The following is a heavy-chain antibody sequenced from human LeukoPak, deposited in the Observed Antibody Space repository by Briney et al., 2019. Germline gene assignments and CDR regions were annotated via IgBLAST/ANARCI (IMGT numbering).Heavy chain of an antibody. V-gene: IGHV3-30*18. CDR2: ISYDGTKK. CDR1: GFTFSSDG. Sequence: GGSLRLSCAASGFTFSSDGMHWVRQAPGKGPEWVAVISYDGTKKYYADSVKGRFTISRDSSKNTLYLQMNSLRTEDTAIYYCAQHSSSYSLVYYFDFWGQGTLVTVSS. J-gene: IGHJ4*02. D-gene: IGHD5-18*01. CDR3: AQHSSSYSLVYYFDF.